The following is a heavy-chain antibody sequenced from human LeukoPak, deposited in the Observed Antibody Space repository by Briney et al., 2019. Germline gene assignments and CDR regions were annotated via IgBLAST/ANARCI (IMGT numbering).Heavy chain of an antibody. CDR3: ARALKSRWDEIDY. Sequence: GGSLRLSCAASGFTFSSYSMNWVRQAPGKGLEWVSSISSSSSYIYYADSVKGRFTISRDNAKNSLYLQMSSLRAEDTAVYYCARALKSRWDEIDYWGQGTLITVSS. V-gene: IGHV3-21*01. J-gene: IGHJ4*02. CDR1: GFTFSSYS. CDR2: ISSSSSYI. D-gene: IGHD1-26*01.